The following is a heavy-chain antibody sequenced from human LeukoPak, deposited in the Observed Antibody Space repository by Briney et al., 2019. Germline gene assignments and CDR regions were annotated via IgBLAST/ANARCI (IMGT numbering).Heavy chain of an antibody. CDR2: ISSRGSST. CDR3: ARDSGSYRGFDY. D-gene: IGHD1-26*01. V-gene: IGHV3-48*03. Sequence: PGGSLRLSCAASEFTFSGYEMNWVRQAPGKGLEWISFISSRGSSTYYADSVKGRFTISRDNAKNSLYLQMNSLRAEDTAVYYCARDSGSYRGFDYWGQGTLVTVSS. CDR1: EFTFSGYE. J-gene: IGHJ4*02.